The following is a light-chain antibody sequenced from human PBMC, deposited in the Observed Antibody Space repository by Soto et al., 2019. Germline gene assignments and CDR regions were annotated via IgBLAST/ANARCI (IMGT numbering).Light chain of an antibody. Sequence: DIQMTQSPSSVSASVGDRVTITCRSSEDISTWLAWYQQKPGKAPKLLIYAASNLQRGVSSRFSGSGSGTDFTLTIDSLQPDDFAIYYCQQCFSIPPTFGHGTKVDIK. CDR3: QQCFSIPPT. J-gene: IGKJ1*01. CDR2: AAS. CDR1: EDISTW. V-gene: IGKV1-12*01.